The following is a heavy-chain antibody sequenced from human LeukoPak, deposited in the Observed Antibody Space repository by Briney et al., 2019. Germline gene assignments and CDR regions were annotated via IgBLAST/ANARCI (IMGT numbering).Heavy chain of an antibody. D-gene: IGHD6-19*01. CDR2: ISYDGNNK. CDR1: GFTFSTYA. Sequence: PGRSLRLSCAASGFTFSTYAMHWVRQAPGEGLEWVAFISYDGNNKYHADSVKGRFTISRDNSKNTLYLQMNSLKDEDTAVYYCARGIGYSSGWGAFDIWGQGTMVTVSS. CDR3: ARGIGYSSGWGAFDI. J-gene: IGHJ3*02. V-gene: IGHV3-30-3*01.